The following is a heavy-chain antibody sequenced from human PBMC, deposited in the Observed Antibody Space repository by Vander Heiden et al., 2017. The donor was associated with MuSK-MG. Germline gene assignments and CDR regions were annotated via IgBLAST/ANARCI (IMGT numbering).Heavy chain of an antibody. D-gene: IGHD5-12*01. CDR2: INHSGST. V-gene: IGHV4-34*01. Sequence: QVQLQQWGAGLLKPSETLSLTCAVYAGSFSGYYWSWIRQPPGKGLEWIGEINHSGSTKYNPSRKSRVTISVDTSKNQFSMKLSSVTAADTAVYYCARADGYSGYDPFIVYWGQGTLVTVSS. J-gene: IGHJ4*02. CDR3: ARADGYSGYDPFIVY. CDR1: AGSFSGYY.